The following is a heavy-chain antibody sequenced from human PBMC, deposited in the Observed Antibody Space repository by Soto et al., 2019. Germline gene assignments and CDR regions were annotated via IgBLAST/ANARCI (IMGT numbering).Heavy chain of an antibody. V-gene: IGHV1-18*01. CDR2: ISAYNGNT. J-gene: IGHJ6*02. D-gene: IGHD6-19*01. CDR3: ARVAGGDYYYGMDV. Sequence: ASVKVSCKASGGTFSSYAISWVRQAPGQGLEWMGWISAYNGNTNYAQKLQGRVTMTTDTSTNTAYMELRSLRSGDTAVYYCARVAGGDYYYGMDVWGQGTTVTVSS. CDR1: GGTFSSYA.